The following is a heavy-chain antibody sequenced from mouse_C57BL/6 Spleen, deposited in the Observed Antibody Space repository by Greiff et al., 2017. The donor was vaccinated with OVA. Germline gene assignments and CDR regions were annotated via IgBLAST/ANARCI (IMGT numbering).Heavy chain of an antibody. CDR3: ARGFPTGYYFDY. J-gene: IGHJ2*01. Sequence: VQLQQSGPELVKPGASVKISCKASGYAFSSSWMNWVKQRPGKGLEWIGRIYPGDGDTNYNGKFKGKATLTADKSSSTAYMQLSSLTSEDSAVYFCARGFPTGYYFDYWGQGTTLTVSS. V-gene: IGHV1-82*01. CDR2: IYPGDGDT. CDR1: GYAFSSSW.